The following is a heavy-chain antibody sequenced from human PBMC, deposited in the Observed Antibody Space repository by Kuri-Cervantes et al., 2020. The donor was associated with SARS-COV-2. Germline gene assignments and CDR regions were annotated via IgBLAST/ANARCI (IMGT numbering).Heavy chain of an antibody. J-gene: IGHJ6*02. CDR2: IDWDDDK. Sequence: SGPTLVKTTQTLTLTCTFSGFSLSTSGMCVSWIRQPPGKALEWLALIDWDDDKYYSTSLKTRLTISKDTSKNQVVLTMTNMDPVDTATYYCARIRVEMATIGDYYYYGMDVWGQGTTVTVSS. CDR1: GFSLSTSGMC. CDR3: ARIRVEMATIGDYYYYGMDV. D-gene: IGHD5-24*01. V-gene: IGHV2-70*01.